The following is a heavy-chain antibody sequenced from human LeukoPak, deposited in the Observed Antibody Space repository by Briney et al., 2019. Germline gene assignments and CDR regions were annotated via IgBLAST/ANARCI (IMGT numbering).Heavy chain of an antibody. Sequence: ASVKVSCKASGYTFTGYYMHWVRQAPGQGLEWMGWINPNSGGTNYAQKFQGWVTMTRDTSISTAYMELSSLRSEDTAVYYCAVLGGYCSGGSCYSPPLYYYYGMDVWGKGTTVTVSS. D-gene: IGHD2-15*01. J-gene: IGHJ6*04. CDR1: GYTFTGYY. CDR2: INPNSGGT. CDR3: AVLGGYCSGGSCYSPPLYYYYGMDV. V-gene: IGHV1-2*04.